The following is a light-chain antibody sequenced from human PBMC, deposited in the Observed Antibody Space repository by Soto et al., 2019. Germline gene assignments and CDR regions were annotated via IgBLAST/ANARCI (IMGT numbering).Light chain of an antibody. CDR3: QQYFDVPFT. V-gene: IGKV4-1*01. CDR1: RSVLYKSNNKNH. Sequence: DIVMTQSPDSLAVSLGERATMNCKCSRSVLYKSNNKNHLAWYQQKPGQPPQLIIYWASTRESGVPERFSGSVSGTDFTLTISGLEAEDVAFYWCQQYFDVPFTFGGGTKVEI. CDR2: WAS. J-gene: IGKJ4*01.